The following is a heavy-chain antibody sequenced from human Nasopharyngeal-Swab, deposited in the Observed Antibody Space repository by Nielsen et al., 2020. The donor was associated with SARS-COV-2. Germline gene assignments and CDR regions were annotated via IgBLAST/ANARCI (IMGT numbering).Heavy chain of an antibody. J-gene: IGHJ4*02. V-gene: IGHV1-2*02. CDR3: ARGGTYYFDY. D-gene: IGHD1-26*01. Sequence: ASVKVSCKASGYTFIDYYIYWVRQAPGQGLEWMGWINPNTGGTNYAQKFQGRVTMTRDTPISTAYMELSRLRSDDTAAYYCARGGTYYFDYWGQGTLVTVSS. CDR1: GYTFIDYY. CDR2: INPNTGGT.